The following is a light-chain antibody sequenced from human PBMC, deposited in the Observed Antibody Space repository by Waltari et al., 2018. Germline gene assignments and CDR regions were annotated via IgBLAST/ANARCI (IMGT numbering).Light chain of an antibody. J-gene: IGLJ3*02. V-gene: IGLV2-11*01. CDR3: CSYTGTFTHWV. Sequence: QSALTQPRSVSGSPGQSVTISCTGTSNDVGAYNYVSWHQQHPGKAPKLMIYDVSKRPSGVPDRFSASKSGNTDYLTISGLQAEDEADYYCCSYTGTFTHWVFGGGTKLTVL. CDR2: DVS. CDR1: SNDVGAYNY.